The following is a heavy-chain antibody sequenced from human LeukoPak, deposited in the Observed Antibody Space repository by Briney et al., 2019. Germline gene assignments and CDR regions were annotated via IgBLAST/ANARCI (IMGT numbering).Heavy chain of an antibody. V-gene: IGHV3-20*04. CDR2: INWNGGST. J-gene: IGHJ4*02. Sequence: GGSLRLSCAASGFTFDDYGMSWVRQAPGKGLEWVSGINWNGGSTGYADSVKGRFTISRDNAKNSLYLQMNSLRAEDTALYYCARDSGYSYGPDGIDYWGQGTLVTVS. CDR3: ARDSGYSYGPDGIDY. CDR1: GFTFDDYG. D-gene: IGHD5-18*01.